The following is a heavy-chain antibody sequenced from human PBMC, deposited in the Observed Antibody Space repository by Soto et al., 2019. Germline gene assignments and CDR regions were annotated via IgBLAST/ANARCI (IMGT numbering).Heavy chain of an antibody. J-gene: IGHJ6*02. D-gene: IGHD6-13*01. CDR2: INHSGST. V-gene: IGHV4-34*01. CDR3: ARGAIAAAGYYYGMDV. CDR1: GGSFSGYY. Sequence: SETLSLTCAVYGGSFSGYYWSWIRQPPGKGLEWIGEINHSGSTNYNPSLKSRVTISVDTSKNQFSLKLSSVTAADTAVYYCARGAIAAAGYYYGMDVWGQGTTVTVSS.